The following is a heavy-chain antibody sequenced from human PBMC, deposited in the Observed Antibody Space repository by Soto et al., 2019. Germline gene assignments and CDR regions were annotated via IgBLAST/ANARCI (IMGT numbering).Heavy chain of an antibody. D-gene: IGHD3-16*01. Sequence: QVQLVESGGGVVQPGRSLRLSCAASGFTFSSYGMHWVRQAPGKGLEWVAVIWYDGSNKYYADSVKGRFTISRDNSKNQLYLQKNSPGAEETAVFFLGEDFLVIPPPLIDYWGPGTLVTV. CDR2: IWYDGSNK. CDR1: GFTFSSYG. J-gene: IGHJ4*02. CDR3: GEDFLVIPPPLIDY. V-gene: IGHV3-33*01.